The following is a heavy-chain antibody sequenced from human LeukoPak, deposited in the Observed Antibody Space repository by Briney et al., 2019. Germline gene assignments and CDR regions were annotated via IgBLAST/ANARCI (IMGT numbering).Heavy chain of an antibody. V-gene: IGHV4-4*02. Sequence: SETLSLTCAVSGGSISSSNWWSWVRQPPGKGLEWIGEIYHSGSTNYNPSLKSRVTISVDKSKNQFSLKLSSVTAADTAVYYCARVQIPYGSGSFWFDPWGQGTLVTVSS. D-gene: IGHD3-10*01. J-gene: IGHJ5*02. CDR3: ARVQIPYGSGSFWFDP. CDR1: GGSISSSNW. CDR2: IYHSGST.